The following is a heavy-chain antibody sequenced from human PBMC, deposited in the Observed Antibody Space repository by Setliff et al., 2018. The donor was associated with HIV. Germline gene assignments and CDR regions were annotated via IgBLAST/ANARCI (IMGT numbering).Heavy chain of an antibody. D-gene: IGHD6-19*01. J-gene: IGHJ3*02. CDR2: IRRETYGGTT. V-gene: IGHV3-49*03. CDR1: GFTFGNYA. Sequence: GSLRLSCLGSGFTFGNYAVSWFRQAPGKGLEWISFIRRETYGGTTEYAASVKGRYTISRDDSESIAYLHMNSLKSEDTAMYFCARDRGDSSGYYDAFDIWGQGTMVTVSS. CDR3: ARDRGDSSGYYDAFDI.